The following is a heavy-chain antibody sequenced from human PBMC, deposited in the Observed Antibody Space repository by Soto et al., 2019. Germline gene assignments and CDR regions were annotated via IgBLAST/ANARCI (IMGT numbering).Heavy chain of an antibody. V-gene: IGHV4-34*01. J-gene: IGHJ3*02. Sequence: SETLSLTCALYGEPFGAYYWHWIRQSPGKGLEWIGKIKYGGSSNYNPSLGSRVSLSVDMSKNQFSLRLSSVTAADTAVYYCERGWSSDLQVALYIWAQEIMV. D-gene: IGHD6-19*01. CDR2: IKYGGSS. CDR1: GEPFGAYY. CDR3: ERGWSSDLQVALYI.